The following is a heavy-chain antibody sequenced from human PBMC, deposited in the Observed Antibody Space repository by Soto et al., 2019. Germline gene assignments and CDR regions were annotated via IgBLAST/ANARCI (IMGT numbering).Heavy chain of an antibody. D-gene: IGHD3-10*01. CDR3: AREFARFYYGSGNTHP. Sequence: GASVKVSCKASGYTFTGYYMHWVRQAPGQGLEWMGWISAYNGNTNYAQKLQGRVTMTTDTSTSTAYMELRSLRSDDTAVYYCAREFARFYYGSGNTHPWGQGTLVTVSS. J-gene: IGHJ5*02. V-gene: IGHV1-18*04. CDR2: ISAYNGNT. CDR1: GYTFTGYY.